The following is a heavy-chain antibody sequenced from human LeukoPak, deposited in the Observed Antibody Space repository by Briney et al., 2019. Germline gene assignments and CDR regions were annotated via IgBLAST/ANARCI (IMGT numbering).Heavy chain of an antibody. V-gene: IGHV3-30*18. D-gene: IGHD1-26*01. CDR3: VKDLGGSYTFDY. CDR1: GFTFSSYG. Sequence: PGGSLRLSCAASGFTFSSYGMHWVRQAPGKGLEWVAVISYDGSNKYYADSVKGRFTISRDNSKKTLYLQMNSLRAEDTGVYYCVKDLGGSYTFDYWGQGTLVTVSS. J-gene: IGHJ4*02. CDR2: ISYDGSNK.